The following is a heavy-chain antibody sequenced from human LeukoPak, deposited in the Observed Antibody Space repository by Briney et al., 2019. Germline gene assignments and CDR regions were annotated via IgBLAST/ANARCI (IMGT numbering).Heavy chain of an antibody. CDR1: GFTFSRYP. V-gene: IGHV3-64*01. J-gene: IGHJ4*02. CDR2: ISSNGDST. Sequence: PGGSLRLSCAASGFTFSRYPMHWVRQAPGKGLEDVSGISSNGDSTYYANSVKGRFTISRDNSKNTLLLQFGSLRPEDMAVYFCARESVTDRALDCWGQGTLVTVSS. CDR3: ARESVTDRALDC. D-gene: IGHD2-15*01.